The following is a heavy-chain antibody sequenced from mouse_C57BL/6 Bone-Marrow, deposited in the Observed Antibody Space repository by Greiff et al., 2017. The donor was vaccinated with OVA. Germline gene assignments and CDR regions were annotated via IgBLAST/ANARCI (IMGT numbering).Heavy chain of an antibody. CDR2: ISNLAYSI. V-gene: IGHV5-15*01. CDR1: GFTFSDYG. D-gene: IGHD1-1*01. J-gene: IGHJ1*03. Sequence: DVMLVESGGGLVQPGGSLKLSCAASGFTFSDYGMAWVRQAPRKGPEWVAVISNLAYSIYYADTVTGRFTISRENAKNTLYLEMSSLRSEDTAMYYCARWYYGSYWYFDVWGTGTTVTVSS. CDR3: ARWYYGSYWYFDV.